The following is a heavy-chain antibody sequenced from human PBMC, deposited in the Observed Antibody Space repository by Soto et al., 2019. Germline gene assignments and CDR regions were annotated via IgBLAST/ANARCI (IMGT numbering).Heavy chain of an antibody. D-gene: IGHD1-26*01. CDR2: IYYSGTT. CDR3: ARGRGGTYDAFDI. CDR1: SGSIGTYF. Sequence: LSLTCTVSSGSIGTYFWSWIRQPPGKGLEWIGYIYYSGTTNYNPSLKSRVTIFLDTSKNQFSLKLSSVTAADTAVYYCARGRGGTYDAFDIWGQGTLVTVS. V-gene: IGHV4-59*01. J-gene: IGHJ3*02.